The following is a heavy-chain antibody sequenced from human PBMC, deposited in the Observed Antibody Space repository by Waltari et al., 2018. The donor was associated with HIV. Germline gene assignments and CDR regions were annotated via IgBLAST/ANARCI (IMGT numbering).Heavy chain of an antibody. CDR3: ARRADWGFDY. V-gene: IGHV1-69*01. CDR1: GGTFSSYG. Sequence: QVQLVQSGAAVKKPGSSVKVSCTASGGTFSSYGISWVRQAPGQGLEWMGGIIPILGTANYAQKFQGRVTINADESTRTAYMEVRSLRSEDTAVYYCARRADWGFDYWGQGTLVTVSS. J-gene: IGHJ4*02. CDR2: IIPILGTA. D-gene: IGHD7-27*01.